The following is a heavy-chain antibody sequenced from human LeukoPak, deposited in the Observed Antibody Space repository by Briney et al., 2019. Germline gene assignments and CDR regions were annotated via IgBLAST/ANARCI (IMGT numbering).Heavy chain of an antibody. J-gene: IGHJ4*02. V-gene: IGHV3-21*04. D-gene: IGHD6-13*01. CDR1: GFTFSSYS. Sequence: GGSLRLSCAASGFTFSSYSMNWVRQAPGKGLEWVSSISSSSSYIYYADSVKGRFTISRDNSKNTLYLQMNSLRAEDTAVYYCAKPWGILAAAGTFDYWGQGTLVTVSS. CDR2: ISSSSSYI. CDR3: AKPWGILAAAGTFDY.